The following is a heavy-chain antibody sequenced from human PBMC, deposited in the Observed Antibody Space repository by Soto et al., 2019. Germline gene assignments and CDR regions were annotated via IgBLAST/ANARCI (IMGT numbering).Heavy chain of an antibody. V-gene: IGHV1-3*01. J-gene: IGHJ4*02. CDR2: INAGNGDT. CDR3: ARAAGWTAVGD. CDR1: GYTFTIYA. Sequence: ASVKVSCKASGYTFTIYAMHWVRQAPGQRLEWMGWINAGNGDTKYSQKFQGRVTITRDTSASTAYMELSSLRSEDTAVYYCARAAGWTAVGDWGQGTLVTVSS. D-gene: IGHD3-16*01.